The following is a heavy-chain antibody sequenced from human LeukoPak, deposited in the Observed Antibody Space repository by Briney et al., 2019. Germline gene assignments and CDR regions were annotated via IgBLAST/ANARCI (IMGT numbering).Heavy chain of an antibody. CDR3: ARVDGGLQPFYYYYYMDV. CDR2: ISSSSSTI. V-gene: IGHV3-48*01. Sequence: GGSLRLSCAASGFTFSSYSMNWVRQAPGKGLEWVSYISSSSSTIYYADSVKGRFTISRDNAKNSLYLQMNSLRAEDTAVYYCARVDGGLQPFYYYYYMDVWGKGTTVTVSS. CDR1: GFTFSSYS. J-gene: IGHJ6*03. D-gene: IGHD2-15*01.